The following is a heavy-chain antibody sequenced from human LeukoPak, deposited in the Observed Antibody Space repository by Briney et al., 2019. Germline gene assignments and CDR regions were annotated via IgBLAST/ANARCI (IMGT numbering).Heavy chain of an antibody. D-gene: IGHD6-13*01. V-gene: IGHV3-66*01. CDR1: GFTVSSNY. CDR2: IYSGGST. J-gene: IGHJ4*02. CDR3: ASSIAAAGTFGY. Sequence: PGGSLRLSCAASGFTVSSNYMSWVRQAPGKGLEWVSVIYSGGSTYYADSVKGRFTISRDNSKNTLYLQMNSLRTEDTAVYYCASSIAAAGTFGYWGQGTLVTVSS.